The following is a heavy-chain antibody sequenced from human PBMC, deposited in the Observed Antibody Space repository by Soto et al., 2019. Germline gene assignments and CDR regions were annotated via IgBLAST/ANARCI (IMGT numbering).Heavy chain of an antibody. Sequence: EVQLVESGGGLVQPGRSLRLSCAASGFTFDDYAMHWVRQAPGEGLEWVSGINWNSRSIGYADSVKGRFTISRDNAKNSLYLQMNRLGAEDTAFYYCAKDMTDILTQNLDYWGQGTLVTVAS. CDR2: INWNSRSI. CDR1: GFTFDDYA. D-gene: IGHD3-9*01. V-gene: IGHV3-9*01. J-gene: IGHJ4*02. CDR3: AKDMTDILTQNLDY.